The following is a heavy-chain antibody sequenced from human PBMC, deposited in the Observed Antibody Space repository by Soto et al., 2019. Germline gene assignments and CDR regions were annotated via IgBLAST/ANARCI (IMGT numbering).Heavy chain of an antibody. CDR2: INTFSDRT. D-gene: IGHD2-8*02. CDR1: GYTFTTYG. CDR3: ARDYTGQGYFDY. V-gene: IGHV1-18*04. J-gene: IGHJ4*03. Sequence: ASVKVSCKASGYTFTTYGISWSRQVPGQGLEWMGWINTFSDRTNYPQEFQGRVSMTTEKSTNTVYMELRGLRSGDTALYYCARDYTGQGYFDYWGRGTLVTVSS.